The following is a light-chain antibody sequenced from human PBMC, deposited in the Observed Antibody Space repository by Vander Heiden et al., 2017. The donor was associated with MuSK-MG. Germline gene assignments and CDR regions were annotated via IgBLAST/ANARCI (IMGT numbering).Light chain of an antibody. Sequence: DIQMTQSPSTLSASVGDRVTITCRASQSITTWLAWYQQRPGKAPKLLIYKASSLESGVPSRFSGSGSGTEFTLTISSLQPDDIATYYCQQYNNYPRTFGQGTKVEIK. CDR3: QQYNNYPRT. J-gene: IGKJ1*01. CDR1: QSITTW. V-gene: IGKV1-5*03. CDR2: KAS.